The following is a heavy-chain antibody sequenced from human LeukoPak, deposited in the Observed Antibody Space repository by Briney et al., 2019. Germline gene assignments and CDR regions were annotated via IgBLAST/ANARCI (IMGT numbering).Heavy chain of an antibody. V-gene: IGHV3-21*01. Sequence: PGGSLRLSCAASGFTFSSYTMKWVRQAPGKGLEWVSSISSSSSYIYYADSVKGRFTISRDNAKNSLYLQMNSLRAEDTAAYYCARRLRRNYFDYWGQGTLVTVSS. CDR2: ISSSSSYI. CDR3: ARRLRRNYFDY. D-gene: IGHD4-17*01. CDR1: GFTFSSYT. J-gene: IGHJ4*02.